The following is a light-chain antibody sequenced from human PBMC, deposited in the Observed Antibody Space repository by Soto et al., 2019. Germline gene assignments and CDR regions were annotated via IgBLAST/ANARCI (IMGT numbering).Light chain of an antibody. Sequence: DIQMTHSPSTLSASVLYIVIITFRTSQSISGWLAWYQQKPGKAPKLLIYDASSLESGVPSRFSGSGSGTEFTLAISSLQPDDFATYYCQNYSYYPWKFGQGTKVDIK. CDR2: DAS. CDR1: QSISGW. J-gene: IGKJ1*01. V-gene: IGKV1-5*01. CDR3: QNYSYYPWK.